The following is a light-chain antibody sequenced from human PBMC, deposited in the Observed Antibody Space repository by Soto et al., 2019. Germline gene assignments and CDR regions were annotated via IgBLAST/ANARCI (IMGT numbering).Light chain of an antibody. CDR1: SSDVGGYNF. J-gene: IGLJ1*01. Sequence: QSALTQPPSASGSPGQSVTISCTGTSSDVGGYNFVAWYQQHPGKAPKLMISEVSKRPSGVPDRFSGSKSGNTASLTVSGRQAEDEADYYCSSYAGSNIFVFGTGTKVTVL. CDR3: SSYAGSNIFV. V-gene: IGLV2-8*01. CDR2: EVS.